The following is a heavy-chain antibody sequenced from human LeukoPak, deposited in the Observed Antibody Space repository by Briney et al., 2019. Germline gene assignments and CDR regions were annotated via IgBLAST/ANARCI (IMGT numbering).Heavy chain of an antibody. CDR2: INSDGSST. D-gene: IGHD3-3*01. CDR1: GFTFSSYW. J-gene: IGHJ4*02. V-gene: IGHV3-74*01. Sequence: PGGSLRLSCAASGFTFSSYWMHWVRQAPGKGLVWVSRINSDGSSTSYADSVKGRFTISRDNAKNTLYLQMNSLRAEDTAVYYCAKGGRTYYDFWSGYYAIDYWGQGTLVTVSS. CDR3: AKGGRTYYDFWSGYYAIDY.